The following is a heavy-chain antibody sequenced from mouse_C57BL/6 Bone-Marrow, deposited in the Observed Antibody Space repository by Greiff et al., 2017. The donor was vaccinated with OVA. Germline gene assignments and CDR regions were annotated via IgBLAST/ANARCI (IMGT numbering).Heavy chain of an antibody. J-gene: IGHJ2*01. CDR1: GFTFSSYT. CDR2: ISGGGGNT. Sequence: DVMLVESGGGLVKPGGSLKLSCAASGFTFSSYTMSWVRQTPEKRLEWVATISGGGGNTYYPDSVKGRFTISRENAKNTLYQQMSSLRSEDTALYYCARRGILEYWGEGTTLTVSA. CDR3: ARRGILEY. V-gene: IGHV5-9*01.